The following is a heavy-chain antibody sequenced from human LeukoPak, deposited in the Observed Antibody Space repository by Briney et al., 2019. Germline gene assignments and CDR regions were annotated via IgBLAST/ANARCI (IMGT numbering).Heavy chain of an antibody. Sequence: PGRSLRLSCAASGLTFSSYAMHWVRQAPGKGLEWVAVISYDGSNKYYADSVKGRFTISRDNSKNTLYLQMNSLRAEDTAVYYCAREVPRDGMDVWGQGTTVTVSS. V-gene: IGHV3-30-3*01. J-gene: IGHJ6*02. CDR3: AREVPRDGMDV. CDR1: GLTFSSYA. CDR2: ISYDGSNK.